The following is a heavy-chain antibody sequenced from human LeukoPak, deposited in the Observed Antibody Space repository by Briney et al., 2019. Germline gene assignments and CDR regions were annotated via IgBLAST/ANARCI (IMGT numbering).Heavy chain of an antibody. J-gene: IGHJ4*02. CDR3: VKGRWLKDPFDF. D-gene: IGHD5-24*01. CDR2: IVGDGGAT. Sequence: GGSLRLSCTASGFIFNDYAMHWVRQTPGKGLEWVSLIVGDGGATYYADSVKGRFAISRDNTKNSLFLQMNSLRPEDTAFYYCVKGRWLKDPFDFWGQGTLVTVSS. CDR1: GFIFNDYA. V-gene: IGHV3-43*02.